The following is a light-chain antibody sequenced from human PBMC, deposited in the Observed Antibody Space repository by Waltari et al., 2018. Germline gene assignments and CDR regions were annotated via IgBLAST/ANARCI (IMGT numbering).Light chain of an antibody. V-gene: IGKV1-5*03. J-gene: IGKJ4*01. CDR2: EAS. CDR3: QQCNSYLLT. CDR1: QSIGRS. Sequence: DIQMTQSPSTLSASVGDRVTITCRASQSIGRSFAWYQQKPGKAPKVVIYEASSLESGVPSRFSGSGSGTEFTLTISSLQPDDFATYYCQQCNSYLLTFGGGTKVEIK.